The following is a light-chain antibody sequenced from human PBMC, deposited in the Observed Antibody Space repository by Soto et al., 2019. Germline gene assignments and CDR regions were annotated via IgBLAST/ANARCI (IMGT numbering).Light chain of an antibody. J-gene: IGLJ1*01. CDR1: SSDIGGYNY. Sequence: QSALTQPASVSGSPGQSITISCTGTSSDIGGYNYVSWYQQHPGKAPKLMIYEVSNRPSEVSNRFSGSKSGNTASLTISGLQAEDDADYYCSSYTRSNTLVFGTGTKLTVL. CDR3: SSYTRSNTLV. CDR2: EVS. V-gene: IGLV2-14*01.